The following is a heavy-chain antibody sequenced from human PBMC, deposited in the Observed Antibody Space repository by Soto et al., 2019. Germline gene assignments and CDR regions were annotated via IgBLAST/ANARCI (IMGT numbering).Heavy chain of an antibody. D-gene: IGHD5-18*01. J-gene: IGHJ6*02. V-gene: IGHV1-46*01. CDR1: GYTFTSYY. Sequence: GASVKVSCKASGYTFTSYYMHWVRQAPGQGLEWMGIINPSGGSTSYAQKFQGRVTMTRDTSTSTVYMELSSLRSEDTAVYYCARAPQYSYGFRGRNYYGMDVWGQGTTVTVSS. CDR3: ARAPQYSYGFRGRNYYGMDV. CDR2: INPSGGST.